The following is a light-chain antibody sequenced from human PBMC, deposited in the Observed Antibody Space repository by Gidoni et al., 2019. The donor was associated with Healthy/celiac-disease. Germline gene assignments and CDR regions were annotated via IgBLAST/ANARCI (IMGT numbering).Light chain of an antibody. CDR3: QQYGSSPRT. Sequence: EIVLTQSPGTLSLSPGERAPLACRASQSVSSSYLAWYQQKPGQAPRLLIYGAAGRATGIPDRVSGSGSGTDFTLTISRLEPEEFAVYYCQQYGSSPRTFGQGTKVEIK. CDR2: GAA. V-gene: IGKV3-20*01. J-gene: IGKJ1*01. CDR1: QSVSSSY.